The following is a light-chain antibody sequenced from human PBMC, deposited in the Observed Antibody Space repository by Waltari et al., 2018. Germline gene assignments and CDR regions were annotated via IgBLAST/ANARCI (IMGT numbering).Light chain of an antibody. CDR1: QNVSTY. V-gene: IGKV3-11*01. Sequence: EIVLTQSPATLSLSPGERATLSCRASQNVSTYLAWYQQKPGQAPRLLMFDASKRATGTPSRFSGSWSVTDFTLTISSLEPEDFAVYYCQQRASWLTFGGGTRVEIK. J-gene: IGKJ4*01. CDR2: DAS. CDR3: QQRASWLT.